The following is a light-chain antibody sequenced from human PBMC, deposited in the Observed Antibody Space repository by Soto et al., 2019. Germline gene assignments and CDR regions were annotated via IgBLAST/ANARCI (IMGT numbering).Light chain of an antibody. J-gene: IGLJ3*02. CDR1: SSDVGGYSY. Sequence: QSVLTQPASVSGSPGQSITISCTGTSSDVGGYSYVSWYQQHPGKAPKLMIYEVRNRPSGVSNRFSASKSGNTASLTISGLQAEDESDYYCSSYTSSGTWVFGGGTKVTVL. V-gene: IGLV2-14*01. CDR3: SSYTSSGTWV. CDR2: EVR.